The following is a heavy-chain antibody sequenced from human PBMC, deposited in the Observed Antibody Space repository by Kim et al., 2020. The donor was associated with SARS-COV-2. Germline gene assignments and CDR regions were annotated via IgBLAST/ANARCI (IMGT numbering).Heavy chain of an antibody. Sequence: YSQKFQGRVTITRDTSASTAYMELSSLRSEDTAVYYCARDPVGATTFFDYWGQGTLVTVSS. CDR3: ARDPVGATTFFDY. V-gene: IGHV1-3*01. J-gene: IGHJ4*02. D-gene: IGHD1-26*01.